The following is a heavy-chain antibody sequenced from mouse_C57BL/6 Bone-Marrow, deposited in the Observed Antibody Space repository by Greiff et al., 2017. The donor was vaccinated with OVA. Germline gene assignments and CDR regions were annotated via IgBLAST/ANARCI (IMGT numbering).Heavy chain of an antibody. CDR3: ARHSWFAY. CDR1: GFTFSSYT. V-gene: IGHV5-9*01. J-gene: IGHJ3*01. Sequence: EVHLVESGGGLVKPGGSLKLSCAASGFTFSSYTMSWVRQTPEKRLEWVATISGGGGNTYYPDSVKGRFTISRDNAKNTLYLQMSSLRSEDTALYYCARHSWFAYWGQGTLVTVSA. CDR2: ISGGGGNT.